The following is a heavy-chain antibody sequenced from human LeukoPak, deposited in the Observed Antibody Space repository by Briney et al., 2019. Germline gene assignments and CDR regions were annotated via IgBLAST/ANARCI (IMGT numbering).Heavy chain of an antibody. D-gene: IGHD6-19*01. J-gene: IGHJ4*02. CDR3: ARLAIYSSGEDS. V-gene: IGHV4-39*01. CDR1: GGSISSSSYY. CDR2: IYYSGST. Sequence: PTETLSLTCTVSGGSISSSSYYWGWIRQPPGKGLEWIGSIYYSGSTYYNPSLKSRVTISVDTSKNQFSLKLSSETAADTAVYYCARLAIYSSGEDSWGQGTLVTVSS.